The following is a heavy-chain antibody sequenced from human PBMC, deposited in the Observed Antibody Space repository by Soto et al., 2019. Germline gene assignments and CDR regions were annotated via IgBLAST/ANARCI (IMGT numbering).Heavy chain of an antibody. CDR2: IIPIFGTA. J-gene: IGHJ4*02. CDR1: GGTSSSYA. Sequence: SVKVSRTASGGTSSSYAISWVRQAPGQGLEWMGGIIPIFGTANYAQKFPDRVTITADKSTSTAYMKLGSLRSDDTAVYYCARGKDTYYYDSSGYLFDYWGQGTPVTVSS. CDR3: ARGKDTYYYDSSGYLFDY. V-gene: IGHV1-69*06. D-gene: IGHD3-22*01.